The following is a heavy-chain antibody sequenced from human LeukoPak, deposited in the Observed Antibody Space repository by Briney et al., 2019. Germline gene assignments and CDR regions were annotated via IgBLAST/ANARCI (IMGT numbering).Heavy chain of an antibody. CDR3: ASVDIVATIRGY. V-gene: IGHV3-23*01. CDR1: GFTFSSYA. Sequence: PGGSLRLSCAASGFTFSSYAMSWVRQAPGKGLEWVSAISGSGGSTYYADSVKGRFTISRDNSKNTLYLQMNSLRAGDTAVYYCASVDIVATIRGYWGQGTLVTVSS. J-gene: IGHJ4*02. CDR2: ISGSGGST. D-gene: IGHD5-12*01.